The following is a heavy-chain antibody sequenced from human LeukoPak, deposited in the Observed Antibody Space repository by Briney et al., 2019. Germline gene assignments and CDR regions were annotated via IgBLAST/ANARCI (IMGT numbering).Heavy chain of an antibody. D-gene: IGHD3-10*01. CDR1: GFIFNDYA. CDR3: AKWTRTTLFRGDRARFDS. CDR2: ISASGGKT. J-gene: IGHJ4*02. V-gene: IGHV3-23*01. Sequence: GGSLRLSCAASGFIFNDYAMSWVRQVPGKGLECVSVISASGGKTYYADSVKGRFTISRDTSKTTISLQMNSLRVEDSAVYYCAKWTRTTLFRGDRARFDSWGQGTLVTVSS.